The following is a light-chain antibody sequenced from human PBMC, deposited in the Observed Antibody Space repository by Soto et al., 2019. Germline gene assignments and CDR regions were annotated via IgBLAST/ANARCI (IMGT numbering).Light chain of an antibody. CDR1: SSDVGGYNY. J-gene: IGLJ1*01. CDR2: EVS. V-gene: IGLV2-14*01. CDR3: SSYTSSITYV. Sequence: QSVLTQPASVSGSPGQSITISCTGTSSDVGGYNYVSWYQQHPGKAPKLMIYEVSNRPSGVSIRFSGSKSGNTASLTISGLQAADEADYYCSSYTSSITYVFGTGTKLTVL.